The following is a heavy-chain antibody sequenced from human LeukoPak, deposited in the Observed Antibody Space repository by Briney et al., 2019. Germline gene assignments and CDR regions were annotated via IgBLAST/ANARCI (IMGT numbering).Heavy chain of an antibody. J-gene: IGHJ4*02. CDR3: ARDLDSSGYYY. CDR1: GGTFSSYA. Sequence: ASVMVSCKSSGGTFSSYAISWVRQAPGQGLEWMGRIIPILGIANYAQKFQGRVTITADKSTSTAYMELSSLRSEDTAVYYCARDLDSSGYYYWGQGTLVTVSS. CDR2: IIPILGIA. D-gene: IGHD3-22*01. V-gene: IGHV1-69*04.